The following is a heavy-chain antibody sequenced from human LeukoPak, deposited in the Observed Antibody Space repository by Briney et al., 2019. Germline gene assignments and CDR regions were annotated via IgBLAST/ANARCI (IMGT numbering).Heavy chain of an antibody. J-gene: IGHJ4*02. CDR3: ARGSQWPYYFDY. CDR1: GGSFSGYY. V-gene: IGHV4-34*01. CDR2: INHSGST. Sequence: PSETLSLTCAVYGGSFSGYYWSWIRQPPGKGLEWVGEINHSGSTNYNPSLKRRVTISVDTSKNQFSLKLSSVTAADTAVYYCARGSQWPYYFDYWGQGTLVTVSS. D-gene: IGHD6-19*01.